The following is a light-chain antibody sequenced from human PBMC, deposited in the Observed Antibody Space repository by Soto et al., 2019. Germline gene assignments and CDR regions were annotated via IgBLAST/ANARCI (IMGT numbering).Light chain of an antibody. Sequence: EIVLTQSPATLSLSPGDRATLSCRASQSVSSYLAWYQQKPGQAPRLLIYGASTRATGIPARFSGSGSGTEFTLTISSLQSEDYAVYYCHQYNNWPPWTFGQGTKVDIK. CDR3: HQYNNWPPWT. V-gene: IGKV3-15*01. CDR1: QSVSSY. CDR2: GAS. J-gene: IGKJ1*01.